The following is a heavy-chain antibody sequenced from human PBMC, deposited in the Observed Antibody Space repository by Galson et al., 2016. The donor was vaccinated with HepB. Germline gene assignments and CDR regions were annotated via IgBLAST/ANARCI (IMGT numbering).Heavy chain of an antibody. D-gene: IGHD1-1*01. Sequence: SETLSLTCAVSCGSFSGYFWNWIRQSPGKGLEWIGDISHSGNTNYNPSLKSRVSISIDTSKKQFSLKLTSVTAADTDVYYRARDDLALTIASGLWFDPWGQGTLVTVSS. CDR1: CGSFSGYF. V-gene: IGHV4-34*01. J-gene: IGHJ5*02. CDR2: ISHSGNT. CDR3: ARDDLALTIASGLWFDP.